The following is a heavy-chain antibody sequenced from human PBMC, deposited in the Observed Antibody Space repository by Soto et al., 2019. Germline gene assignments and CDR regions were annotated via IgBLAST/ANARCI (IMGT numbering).Heavy chain of an antibody. CDR2: ISGNGGST. J-gene: IGHJ4*02. CDR1: GFTFSSYA. Sequence: EVQLLESGGRLVQPGGSLRLSCAASGFTFSSYAMSWVRQGPGKRLEWVSSISGNGGSTYYADSVKGRFTISRDNSKNTLYQQMISLRAEDTAVYYCAKGYCSFTSYYYFEYWGQGALVTVSS. D-gene: IGHD2-2*01. V-gene: IGHV3-23*01. CDR3: AKGYCSFTSYYYFEY.